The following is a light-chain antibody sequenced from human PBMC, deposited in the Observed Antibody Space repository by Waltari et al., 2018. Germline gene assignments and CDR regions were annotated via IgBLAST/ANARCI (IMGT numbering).Light chain of an antibody. CDR2: GAS. CDR1: QSVSSSY. Sequence: PGERATLSCRASQSVSSSYLAWYQQKPGQAPRLLIYGASSRATGIPDRFSGSGSGTDFTLTISRLEPEDFAVYYCQQYGSSPRTFGQGTKVEIK. J-gene: IGKJ1*01. CDR3: QQYGSSPRT. V-gene: IGKV3-20*01.